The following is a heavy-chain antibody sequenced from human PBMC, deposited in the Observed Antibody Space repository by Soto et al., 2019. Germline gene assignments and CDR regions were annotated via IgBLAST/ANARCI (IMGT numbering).Heavy chain of an antibody. Sequence: GGSLRLSCAASGFTFSSYAMHWVRQAPGKGLEWVAVISYDGSNKYYADSVKGRFTISRDNSKNTLYLQMNSLRAEDTAVYYCASPRPSSDGTTPIDYWGQGTLVTVSS. CDR1: GFTFSSYA. CDR2: ISYDGSNK. V-gene: IGHV3-30-3*01. J-gene: IGHJ4*02. D-gene: IGHD1-1*01. CDR3: ASPRPSSDGTTPIDY.